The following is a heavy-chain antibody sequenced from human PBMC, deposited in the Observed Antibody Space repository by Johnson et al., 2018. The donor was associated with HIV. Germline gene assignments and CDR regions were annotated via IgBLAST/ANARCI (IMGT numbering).Heavy chain of an antibody. CDR3: SRDASRGYGSELDAFDI. V-gene: IGHV3-66*01. J-gene: IGHJ3*02. D-gene: IGHD3-10*01. CDR2: ISSGADT. CDR1: GFTFSHYW. Sequence: VQLVESGGGVVQPGRSLRLSCAASGFTFSHYWMHWVRQAPGKGLEWVSVISSGADTWYAGSVTGRFTISRDTSKNTLYLQMNSLRAEDTAVYYCSRDASRGYGSELDAFDIWGQGTMVIVSS.